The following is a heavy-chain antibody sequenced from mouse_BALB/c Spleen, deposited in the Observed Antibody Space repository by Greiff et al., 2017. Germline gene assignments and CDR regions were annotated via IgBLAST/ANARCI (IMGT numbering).Heavy chain of an antibody. Sequence: QVHVKQSGAELVRPGSSVKISCKASGYAFSSYWMNWVKQRPGQGLEWIGQIYPGDGDTNYNGKFKGKATLTADKSSSTAYMQLSSLTSEDSAVYFCARGVVEDLYAMDYWGQGTSGTVSS. CDR2: IYPGDGDT. CDR1: GYAFSSYW. J-gene: IGHJ4*01. CDR3: ARGVVEDLYAMDY. V-gene: IGHV1-80*01. D-gene: IGHD1-1*01.